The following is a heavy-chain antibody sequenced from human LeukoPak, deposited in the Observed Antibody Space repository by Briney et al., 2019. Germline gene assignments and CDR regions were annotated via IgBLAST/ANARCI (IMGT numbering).Heavy chain of an antibody. CDR3: ARDYYDYVWGSYPMDY. CDR1: GASISSYY. J-gene: IGHJ4*02. Sequence: SETLSLTCTLSGASISSYYWSWIRQPPGKGLGWIGYIYYSGSTNYNPSVKRRVTMTVDTSKNQFYLKLSSVTAADTAVYYCARDYYDYVWGSYPMDYWGQGTLVTVS. V-gene: IGHV4-59*01. D-gene: IGHD3-16*02. CDR2: IYYSGST.